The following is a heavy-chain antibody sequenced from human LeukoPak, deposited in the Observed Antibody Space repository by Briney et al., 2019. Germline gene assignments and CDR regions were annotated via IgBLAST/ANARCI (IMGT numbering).Heavy chain of an antibody. CDR1: GFTFRDAA. J-gene: IGHJ3*01. CDR2: IGPVGDSP. Sequence: PGGSLRLSCAASGFTFRDAAMTWVRQAPGKGLEWVSLIGPVGDSPFYADSVKGRFTISRDNSKNTLSLQMISLRVEDTASFYCAKDIQSSTWGLGTMVTVSS. D-gene: IGHD5-24*01. CDR3: AKDIQSST. V-gene: IGHV3-23*01.